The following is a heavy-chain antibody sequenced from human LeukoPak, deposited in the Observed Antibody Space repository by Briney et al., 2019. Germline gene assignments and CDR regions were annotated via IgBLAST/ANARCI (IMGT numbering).Heavy chain of an antibody. V-gene: IGHV1-18*01. CDR3: ARRAAVAGPLSYFDY. D-gene: IGHD6-19*01. CDR2: INAYSGNT. J-gene: IGHJ4*02. CDR1: GYTFTSYG. Sequence: GASVKVSCKASGYTFTSYGISWVRQAPGQGLEWMGWINAYSGNTNYAQKLQGRVTMTTDTSTSTGYMELRSLRSDDAAVYYCARRAAVAGPLSYFDYWGQGTLVTVSS.